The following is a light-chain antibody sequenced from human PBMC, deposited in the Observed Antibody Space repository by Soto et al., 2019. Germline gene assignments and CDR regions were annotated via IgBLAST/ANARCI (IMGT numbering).Light chain of an antibody. CDR2: AAS. CDR1: QSISSY. J-gene: IGKJ1*01. CDR3: QQSYRSPET. V-gene: IGKV1-39*01. Sequence: DIQMTQSPSSLSASVGARVTITCRASQSISSYLNWYQQKPGKAPKLLIYAASSLQSGVPSRFSGSGSGTDFTLTISSLQPEDFATYYCQQSYRSPETFGQGTKVDI.